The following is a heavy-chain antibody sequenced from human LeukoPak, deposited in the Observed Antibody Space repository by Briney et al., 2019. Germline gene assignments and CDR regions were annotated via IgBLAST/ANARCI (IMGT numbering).Heavy chain of an antibody. CDR1: GYTFTSYG. J-gene: IGHJ3*02. CDR3: VKTYYYDSSGYSDDAFDI. CDR2: ISAYTGNT. D-gene: IGHD3-22*01. V-gene: IGHV1-18*01. Sequence: ASVKVSCKASGYTFTSYGISWVRQAPGQGLEWVGWISAYTGNTNYAQKLQDRVSMTTDTSATTAYMELRNLTSDDTAVYYCVKTYYYDSSGYSDDAFDIWGQGTMVTVSS.